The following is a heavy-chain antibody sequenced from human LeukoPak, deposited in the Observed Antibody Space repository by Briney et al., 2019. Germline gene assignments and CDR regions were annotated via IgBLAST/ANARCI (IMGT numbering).Heavy chain of an antibody. J-gene: IGHJ1*01. CDR3: ARRRYYDSTGFLD. Sequence: PSETLSLXCTVSGDSISSSSYYWGWVRQPPGKGLEWIGDIYYSGISYYSPFLKSRVTISLDTSKNQFSLKLRSVTAADTAVYYCARRRYYDSTGFLDWGQGSLVSVSS. CDR1: GDSISSSSYY. V-gene: IGHV4-39*01. D-gene: IGHD3-22*01. CDR2: IYYSGIS.